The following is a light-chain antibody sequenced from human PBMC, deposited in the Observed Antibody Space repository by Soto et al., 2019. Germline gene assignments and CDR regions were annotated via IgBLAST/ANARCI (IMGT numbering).Light chain of an antibody. CDR2: AAS. CDR3: QQTYSTLIT. Sequence: DIQMTQSPSSLSASVGDRVTITCQASQSISSYLNWYQHKPGKAPQLLIYAASSLQSGVPSRFSGSGSGTDFTLTISSLQPEDFATYYCQQTYSTLITFGQGTRLEIK. CDR1: QSISSY. J-gene: IGKJ5*01. V-gene: IGKV1-39*01.